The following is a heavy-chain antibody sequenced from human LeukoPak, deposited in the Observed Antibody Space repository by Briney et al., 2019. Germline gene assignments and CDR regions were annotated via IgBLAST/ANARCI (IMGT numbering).Heavy chain of an antibody. V-gene: IGHV3-23*01. CDR1: GFTFSSYA. J-gene: IGHJ3*02. Sequence: GGSLRLSCAASGFTFSSYAMSWVRQAPGKGLEWVSGFSATGGNTYYADSVKGRFTISRDNSKNTLYLQMNSLRAEDTAVYYCARGRYCSGGSCADAFDIWGQGTMVTVSS. CDR2: FSATGGNT. CDR3: ARGRYCSGGSCADAFDI. D-gene: IGHD2-15*01.